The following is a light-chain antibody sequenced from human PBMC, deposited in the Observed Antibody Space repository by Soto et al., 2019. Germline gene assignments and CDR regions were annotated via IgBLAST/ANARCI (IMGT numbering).Light chain of an antibody. V-gene: IGKV1-39*01. CDR2: AAS. CDR3: QQSYDSPLP. Sequence: DIQMTQSPSSLSASVGDRVTITCRASQNIRNYLNWYQQVPGKAPKLLIFAASTLQTGVPSRFRGSGSGTDFTLTVGSLQPEDFATYYCQQSYDSPLPFGGGTKLEI. J-gene: IGKJ4*01. CDR1: QNIRNY.